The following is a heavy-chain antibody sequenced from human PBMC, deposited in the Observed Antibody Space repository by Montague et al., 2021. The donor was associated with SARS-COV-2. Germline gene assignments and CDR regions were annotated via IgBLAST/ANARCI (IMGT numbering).Heavy chain of an antibody. CDR1: GFTFSSYA. D-gene: IGHD3-10*01. CDR3: ARDQFTPELLWFGELYQNGMDV. J-gene: IGHJ6*02. CDR2: ISYDGSNK. Sequence: SLRLSCAASGFTFSSYAMHWVRQAPGKGLEWVAVISYDGSNKYYADSVKGRFTISRDNSKNTLYLQMNSLRAEDTAVYYCARDQFTPELLWFGELYQNGMDVWGQGTTVTASS. V-gene: IGHV3-30-3*01.